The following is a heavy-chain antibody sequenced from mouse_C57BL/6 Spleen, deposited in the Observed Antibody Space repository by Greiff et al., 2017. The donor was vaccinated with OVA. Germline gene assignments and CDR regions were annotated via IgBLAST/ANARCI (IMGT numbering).Heavy chain of an antibody. Sequence: QVQLQQPGTELVKPGASVKLSCKASGYTFTSYGMHWVKQRPGQGLAWIGNINPSNGGTNYNEKFKSKATLTVDQSSSTAYMQLSSLTSEDSAVYYCARGTFLMPPDYWGQGTTLTVSS. CDR1: GYTFTSYG. CDR2: INPSNGGT. J-gene: IGHJ2*01. D-gene: IGHD2-3*01. V-gene: IGHV1-53*01. CDR3: ARGTFLMPPDY.